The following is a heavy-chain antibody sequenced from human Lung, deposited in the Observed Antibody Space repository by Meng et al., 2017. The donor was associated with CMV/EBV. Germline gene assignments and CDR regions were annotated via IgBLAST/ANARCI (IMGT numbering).Heavy chain of an antibody. CDR2: INHSGST. Sequence: SETLSLTCAVYGGSFSGYYWSWIRQPPEKGLEWIGEINHSGSTNYNPSLKSRVTISVDTSKNQFSLKLSSLTAADTAVYYCARGGYCSSTSCYAGRPFYYWGQGXLVTVSS. D-gene: IGHD2-2*01. CDR1: GGSFSGYY. CDR3: ARGGYCSSTSCYAGRPFYY. J-gene: IGHJ4*02. V-gene: IGHV4-34*01.